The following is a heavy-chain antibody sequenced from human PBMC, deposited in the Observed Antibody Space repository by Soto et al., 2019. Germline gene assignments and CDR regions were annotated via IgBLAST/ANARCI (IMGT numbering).Heavy chain of an antibody. CDR2: INPKSGGT. J-gene: IGHJ6*02. D-gene: IGHD3-22*01. CDR1: GYSFTDYH. Sequence: QVQLVQSGAEVKKPGASVRVSCKASGYSFTDYHIHWVRQAPGQGLEWLGRINPKSGGTSTAQKFQGWVTMTRDRSISTVYMELTRLRPEDTAVYYCAGGRIVVVGSRAYYGMDVWGQGTTVTVSS. V-gene: IGHV1-2*04. CDR3: AGGRIVVVGSRAYYGMDV.